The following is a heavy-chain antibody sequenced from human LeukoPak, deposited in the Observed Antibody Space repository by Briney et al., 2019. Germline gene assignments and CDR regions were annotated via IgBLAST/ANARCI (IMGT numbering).Heavy chain of an antibody. CDR1: GGSISSGGYS. Sequence: SETLSLTCAVSGGSISSGGYSWSWIRQPPGKGPEWIGYIYHSGSTYYNPSLKSRVTISVDRSKNQFSLKLSSVTAADTAVYYGASGRQLLGPLFFDYWGQGTLVTVSS. V-gene: IGHV4-30-2*01. D-gene: IGHD6-19*01. CDR3: ASGRQLLGPLFFDY. J-gene: IGHJ4*02. CDR2: IYHSGST.